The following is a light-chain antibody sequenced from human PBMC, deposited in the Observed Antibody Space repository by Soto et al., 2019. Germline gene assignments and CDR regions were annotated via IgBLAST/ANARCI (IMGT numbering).Light chain of an antibody. J-gene: IGLJ2*01. V-gene: IGLV1-40*01. CDR1: SSNIGAGYD. Sequence: QSVLTQPPSVSGAPGQRVTISCTGSSSNIGAGYDVHWYQQIPGTAPKLLIYGNSNRPSGVPDRFSGSKSGTSASLAITGLQAEDEADYYCQSYDSSLSAVVFGGGTKVSV. CDR3: QSYDSSLSAVV. CDR2: GNS.